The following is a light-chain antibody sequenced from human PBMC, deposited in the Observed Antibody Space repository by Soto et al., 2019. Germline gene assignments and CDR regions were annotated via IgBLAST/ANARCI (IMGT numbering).Light chain of an antibody. J-gene: IGKJ1*01. CDR1: QSISTW. CDR3: QQYNTFWT. V-gene: IGKV1-5*01. Sequence: IQITQSPSTLSASVGDRVTITCRASQSISTWLAWYQQKPGKAPKLLIYDVSSLESGVPSRFSGSGSGTEFTLTISNLQPDDFATYYCQQYNTFWTFGQGTKVDI. CDR2: DVS.